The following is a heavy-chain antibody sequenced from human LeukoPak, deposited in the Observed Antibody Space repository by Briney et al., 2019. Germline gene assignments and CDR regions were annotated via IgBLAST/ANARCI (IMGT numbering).Heavy chain of an antibody. D-gene: IGHD3-10*01. V-gene: IGHV3-21*01. CDR2: ISGSSHYI. CDR3: AREGYGSGNFPFDC. Sequence: GVSLRLSCAPSGFTFTSYSIHCVRQAPGEGLECVSSISGSSHYIYYADSVKGRFTISRDNAKNSLYMQMKSLRAEGTGVYYCAREGYGSGNFPFDCWGQGTLVTVSS. CDR1: GFTFTSYS. J-gene: IGHJ4*02.